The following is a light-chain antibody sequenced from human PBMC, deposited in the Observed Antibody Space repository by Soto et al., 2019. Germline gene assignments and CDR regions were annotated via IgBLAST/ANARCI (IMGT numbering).Light chain of an antibody. J-gene: IGKJ1*01. CDR2: SAS. Sequence: DIQLTQSPSVLSASVGDTVTITCRASQALSNYLAWYQQKPGKAPDLLIYSASTLQSGVPSRFSGSGSETDFTLAISSLQPEDSATYYCLQDINYPWTFGQGTKVDIK. CDR3: LQDINYPWT. V-gene: IGKV1-9*01. CDR1: QALSNY.